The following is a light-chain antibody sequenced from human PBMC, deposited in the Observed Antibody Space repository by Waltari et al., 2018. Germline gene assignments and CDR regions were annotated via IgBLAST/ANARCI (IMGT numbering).Light chain of an antibody. V-gene: IGLV1-47*01. CDR2: RNN. J-gene: IGLJ3*02. CDR1: SSNIGSNY. CDR3: AAWDDSLSRSV. Sequence: QSVLTQPPSASGTPGQRVTISCSGSSSNIGSNYVYWYQQLPGTAPKRLIYRNNPRPSGVPDRFSGSKSGTSASLAISGLRSEDEADYYCAAWDDSLSRSVFGGGTKLTVL.